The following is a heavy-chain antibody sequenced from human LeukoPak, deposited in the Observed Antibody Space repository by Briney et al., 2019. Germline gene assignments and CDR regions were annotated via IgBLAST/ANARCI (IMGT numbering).Heavy chain of an antibody. CDR1: GYSFTSYW. J-gene: IGHJ4*02. Sequence: GESLKISCKGSGYSFTSYWIGWVRPMPGKGLEWMGIIYPGDSDTRYSPSFQGQVTISADKSISTAYLQWSSLKAPDTAMYYCARQRDSAYYDFWSGYFFFDYWGQGTLVTVSS. CDR3: ARQRDSAYYDFWSGYFFFDY. CDR2: IYPGDSDT. V-gene: IGHV5-51*01. D-gene: IGHD3-3*01.